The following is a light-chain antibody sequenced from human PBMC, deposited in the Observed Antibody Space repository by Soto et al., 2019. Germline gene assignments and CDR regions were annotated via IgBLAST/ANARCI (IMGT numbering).Light chain of an antibody. J-gene: IGKJ1*01. Sequence: EIVLTQSPGTLSLSPGERATLSCRASQSVSSSYLAWYQQKPGQAPRLLIYGASSRATGIPDRFSGSGSGPEFTLTISRLEPEDFALYYCQQYGSSLWTFGQGTKVEIK. CDR1: QSVSSSY. CDR3: QQYGSSLWT. V-gene: IGKV3-20*01. CDR2: GAS.